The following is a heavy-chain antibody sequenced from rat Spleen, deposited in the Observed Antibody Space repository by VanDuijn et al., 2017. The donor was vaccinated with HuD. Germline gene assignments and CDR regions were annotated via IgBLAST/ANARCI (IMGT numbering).Heavy chain of an antibody. CDR3: TTKYRYNSPFDY. CDR1: GFTFSNYD. V-gene: IGHV5-20*01. J-gene: IGHJ2*01. Sequence: EVQLVESGGGLVQPGRSLKLSCAASGFTFSNYDMAWVRQAPTKGLELVASISYDGSRTYYRDSVKGRFTISRDDAKSTLYLQMDSLRSEDTATYYCTTKYRYNSPFDYWGQGVMVTVSS. D-gene: IGHD1-5*01. CDR2: ISYDGSRT.